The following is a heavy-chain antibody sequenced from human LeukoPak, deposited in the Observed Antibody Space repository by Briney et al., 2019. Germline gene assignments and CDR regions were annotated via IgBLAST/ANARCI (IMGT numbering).Heavy chain of an antibody. D-gene: IGHD5-24*01. Sequence: PGGSLRLSCAASGFTFSSNWMHWVRQAPGKGLVWVSRINSDGSSRSYAESVKGRFTISRDNAKNTLYLQMDSLRAEDTAMYFCTRPQDGYNSFGQWGQGTLVTVSS. CDR1: GFTFSSNW. CDR2: INSDGSSR. V-gene: IGHV3-74*01. CDR3: TRPQDGYNSFGQ. J-gene: IGHJ4*02.